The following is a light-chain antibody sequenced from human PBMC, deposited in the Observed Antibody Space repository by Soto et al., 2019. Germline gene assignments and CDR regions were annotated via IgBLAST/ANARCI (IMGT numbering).Light chain of an antibody. CDR3: SSYAGSNNIRDV. CDR1: SSDVGGYNY. Sequence: QSVLTQPPSASGSPGQSVTISCTGTSSDVGGYNYVSWYQHHPGKAPKLMIYEVNKRPSGVPDRFSGSKSGNTASLTVSGLQAEDDADYYCSSYAGSNNIRDVFGTGTKVTVL. V-gene: IGLV2-8*01. J-gene: IGLJ1*01. CDR2: EVN.